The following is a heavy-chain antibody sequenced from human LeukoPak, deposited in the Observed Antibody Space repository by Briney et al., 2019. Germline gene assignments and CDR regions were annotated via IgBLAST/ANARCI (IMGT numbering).Heavy chain of an antibody. D-gene: IGHD3-22*01. J-gene: IGHJ3*02. CDR1: GFTFSNYA. V-gene: IGHV3-23*01. Sequence: GGSLRLSCAASGFTFSNYAMSWVRQTPGKGLECVSVVTGSGGDTYYTGSVNGRFTISRDNSKNTLYLQMNSLRAEDTAVYYCAKEYYYDSSGYSAFDIWGQGTMVTVSS. CDR2: VTGSGGDT. CDR3: AKEYYYDSSGYSAFDI.